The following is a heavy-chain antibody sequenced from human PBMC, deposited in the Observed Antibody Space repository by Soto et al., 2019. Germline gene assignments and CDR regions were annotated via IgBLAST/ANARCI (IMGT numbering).Heavy chain of an antibody. J-gene: IGHJ5*02. D-gene: IGHD1-1*01. CDR2: IYATGTT. CDR1: GASISGFY. CDR3: VRDGTKTLRDGFDP. Sequence: SETLSLTCTVSGASISGFYWSWIRKSAGKGLEWIGRIYATGTTDYNPSLKSRVMMSVDTSKKQFSLKLRSVTAADTAVYYCVRDGTKTLRDGFDPWGQG. V-gene: IGHV4-4*07.